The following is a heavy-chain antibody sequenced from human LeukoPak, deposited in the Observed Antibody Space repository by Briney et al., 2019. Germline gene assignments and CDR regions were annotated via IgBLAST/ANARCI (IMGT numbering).Heavy chain of an antibody. J-gene: IGHJ4*02. CDR3: ARSGIAVVWYFDY. CDR1: GFVFSAYG. V-gene: IGHV3-48*01. D-gene: IGHD6-19*01. CDR2: ISSSSRTI. Sequence: GGSLRLSCAASGFVFSAYGMNWFRQAPGKGLEWLSYISSSSRTINYADSVKGRFAVSRDNVKNSVDLQMSSLRVEDTAVYYCARSGIAVVWYFDYWGQGTLVTVSS.